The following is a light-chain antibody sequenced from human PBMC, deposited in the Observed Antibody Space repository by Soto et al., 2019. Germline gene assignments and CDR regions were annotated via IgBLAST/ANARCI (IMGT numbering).Light chain of an antibody. CDR3: QQYNSYSRRT. J-gene: IGKJ2*02. V-gene: IGKV1-5*03. CDR1: QSISSW. CDR2: KAS. Sequence: DIQMTQSPSTLSASVGDRVTITCRASQSISSWLAWYQQKPGKAPKLLIYKASSLESGVPSRFSGSGSGTECTLTISSLQPDDFATYYCQQYNSYSRRTFGQGTKLEIK.